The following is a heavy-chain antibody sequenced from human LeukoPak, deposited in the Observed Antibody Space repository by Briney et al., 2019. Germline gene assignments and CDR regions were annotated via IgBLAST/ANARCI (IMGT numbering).Heavy chain of an antibody. CDR2: IYSGGST. V-gene: IGHV3-53*01. CDR1: GFTVSSNY. J-gene: IGHJ4*02. Sequence: GGSLRLSCAASGFTVSSNYMSWVRQAPGKGLEWVSVIYSGGSTYYADSVKGRFTISRDNSKNTLYLQMNSLRAEDTAVYYCARRTYYYDSSGYYYYWGQGTLVTVSS. CDR3: ARRTYYYDSSGYYYY. D-gene: IGHD3-22*01.